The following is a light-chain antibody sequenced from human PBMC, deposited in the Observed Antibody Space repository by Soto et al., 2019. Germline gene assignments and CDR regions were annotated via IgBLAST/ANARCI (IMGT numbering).Light chain of an antibody. V-gene: IGLV2-23*01. J-gene: IGLJ3*02. CDR2: EGS. CDR3: CSYAGSSRV. CDR1: SSDVGSHNL. Sequence: QSVLTQPASVSGSPGQSITISCTGTSSDVGSHNLVSWYQQQPGKAPKLMIYEGSKRPSGVSNRFSGSKSGNTASLTISGLRAEDEADYFCCSYAGSSRVFGGGTKLTVL.